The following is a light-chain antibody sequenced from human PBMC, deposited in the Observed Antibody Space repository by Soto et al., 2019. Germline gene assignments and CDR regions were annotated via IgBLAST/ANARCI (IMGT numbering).Light chain of an antibody. CDR3: QQYDDWPLT. Sequence: ELVLTQSPGTLSLSPGDRATLSCRASQSVSSTYLAWYQQRPGQAPRLLIYSSSSRASGIPDRFSGSGSGTDFTLTISRLEPEDFAIYYCQQYDDWPLTFGGGTKVEIK. V-gene: IGKV3-20*01. CDR1: QSVSSTY. CDR2: SSS. J-gene: IGKJ4*01.